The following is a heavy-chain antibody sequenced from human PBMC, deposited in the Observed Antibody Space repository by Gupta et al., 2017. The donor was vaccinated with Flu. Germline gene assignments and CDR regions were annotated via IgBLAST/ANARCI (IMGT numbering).Heavy chain of an antibody. J-gene: IGHJ6*02. V-gene: IGHV3-7*01. CDR3: ARDWHCSGSCSSAGYNGLDV. CDR1: GFRFSNYW. Sequence: EVQLVESGGGLVQPGGSLRLSCVGSGFRFSNYWMSWVRQAPGKGLQWVANIRQDGSEKYFVDSVKGRFTISRDNAKNALHLQLNSLRVEDTATYFCARDWHCSGSCSSAGYNGLDVWGQGTTVTVSS. CDR2: IRQDGSEK. D-gene: IGHD2-15*01.